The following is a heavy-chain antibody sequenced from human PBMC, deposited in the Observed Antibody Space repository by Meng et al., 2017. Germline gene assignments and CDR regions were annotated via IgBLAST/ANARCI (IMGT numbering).Heavy chain of an antibody. Sequence: VQLVEAGGGLVPRGGSLRLFCAASGFTFSSYAMSWVRQAPGKGLEWVSAISGSGGSTYYADSVKGRFTISRDNSKNTLYLQMNSLRAEDTAVYYCAKDYMVRGVMGYWGQGTLVTVSS. CDR3: AKDYMVRGVMGY. CDR1: GFTFSSYA. V-gene: IGHV3-23*04. D-gene: IGHD3-10*01. CDR2: ISGSGGST. J-gene: IGHJ4*02.